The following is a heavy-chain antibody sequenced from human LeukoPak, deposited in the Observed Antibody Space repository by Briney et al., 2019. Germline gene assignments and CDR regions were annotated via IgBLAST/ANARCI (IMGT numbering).Heavy chain of an antibody. J-gene: IGHJ4*02. V-gene: IGHV3-21*01. CDR1: GFTFSSYS. D-gene: IGHD2-15*01. CDR2: ISSSSSYI. CDR3: ARDRGDYEWCDY. Sequence: PGGSLRLSCAASGFTFSSYSMNWVRQAPGKGLEWVSSISSSSSYIYYADSVKGRFTISRDNAKNSLYLQMNSLRAEDTAVYYCARDRGDYEWCDYWGQGTLVTVSS.